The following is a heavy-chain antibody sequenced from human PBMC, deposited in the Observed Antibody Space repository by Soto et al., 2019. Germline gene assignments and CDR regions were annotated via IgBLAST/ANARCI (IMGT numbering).Heavy chain of an antibody. CDR2: IRNRASGDTT. CDR3: ASSITQLLTV. D-gene: IGHD6-13*01. Sequence: EVQLVESGGGSVQPGGSLRLSGTASGFSVSDHFMDWVRQTPGKGLEWFGQIRNRASGDTTFYAASVKGRFTVSRADSRTSLYLQMNSLKTADTAVYYCASSITQLLTVWGQGTLVAVAS. J-gene: IGHJ4*02. V-gene: IGHV3-72*01. CDR1: GFSVSDHF.